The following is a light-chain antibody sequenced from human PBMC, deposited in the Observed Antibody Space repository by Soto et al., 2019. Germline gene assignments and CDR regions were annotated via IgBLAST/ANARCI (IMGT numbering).Light chain of an antibody. J-gene: IGKJ1*01. Sequence: EIVMTQSPATLSVSPGERATLSCRASQSVSSNLAWYQQQPGQAPRLFIYGASTRATGIPARFSGSGSGTDFTLTISSLQSEDFAVYYCQQYNNWPPWAFGQGTKVEIK. CDR1: QSVSSN. V-gene: IGKV3-15*01. CDR3: QQYNNWPPWA. CDR2: GAS.